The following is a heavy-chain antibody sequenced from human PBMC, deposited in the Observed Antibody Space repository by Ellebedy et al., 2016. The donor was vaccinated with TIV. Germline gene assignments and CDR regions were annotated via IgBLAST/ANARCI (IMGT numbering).Heavy chain of an antibody. CDR3: ARESDSHFYFDY. V-gene: IGHV4-34*01. D-gene: IGHD3-3*02. J-gene: IGHJ4*02. CDR2: MHHSGST. Sequence: MPSETLSLTCAVYGDPFSGYYWSWIRQPPGKGLEWTGEMHHSGSTNYIPSLKGRVTMSGDTSKNQFSLKMNSLTAADTAVYYCARESDSHFYFDYWGQGTLVTVSS. CDR1: GDPFSGYY.